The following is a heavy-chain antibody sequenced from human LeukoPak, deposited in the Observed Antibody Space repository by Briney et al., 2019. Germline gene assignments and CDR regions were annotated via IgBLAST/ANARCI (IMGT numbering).Heavy chain of an antibody. CDR1: GFTFSSYS. Sequence: PGGSLRLSCAASGFTFSSYSMNWVRQAPGKGLERVSSISSSSSYIYYADSVKARFTIPRDNANNSLYLQMNSLRAEDTAVYYCARASRGWYLAHWFDPWGQGTLVTVSS. J-gene: IGHJ5*02. V-gene: IGHV3-21*01. CDR2: ISSSSSYI. CDR3: ARASRGWYLAHWFDP. D-gene: IGHD6-19*01.